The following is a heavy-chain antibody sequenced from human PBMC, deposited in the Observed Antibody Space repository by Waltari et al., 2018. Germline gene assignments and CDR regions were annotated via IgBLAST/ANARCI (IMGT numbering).Heavy chain of an antibody. Sequence: QVQLQESGPGLVKPSQTLSLTCTVPGGSISSGSYYWSWIRQPAGTGLEGIEYNSNKGSANDNANRKSRGSIAGDTCKDQFALKLGCVAAADTAVYYGAREGGLGGDANDIWGQGTMVTVSS. CDR2: NSNKGSA. J-gene: IGHJ3*02. V-gene: IGHV4-61*09. CDR3: AREGGLGGDANDI. CDR1: GGSISSGSYY. D-gene: IGHD1-26*01.